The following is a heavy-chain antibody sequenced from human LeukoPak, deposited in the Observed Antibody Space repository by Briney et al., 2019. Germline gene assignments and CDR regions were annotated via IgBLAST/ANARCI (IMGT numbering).Heavy chain of an antibody. CDR2: FDPEDGET. V-gene: IGHV1-24*01. J-gene: IGHJ5*02. CDR3: ATGWDCSSTSCYRDKWFDP. D-gene: IGHD2-2*02. Sequence: ASVNVSCKVSGYTLTELSMHWVRQAPGKGLEWMGGFDPEDGETIYAQKFQGRVTMTEDTSTDTAYMELSSLRSEDTAVYYCATGWDCSSTSCYRDKWFDPWGQGTLVTVSS. CDR1: GYTLTELS.